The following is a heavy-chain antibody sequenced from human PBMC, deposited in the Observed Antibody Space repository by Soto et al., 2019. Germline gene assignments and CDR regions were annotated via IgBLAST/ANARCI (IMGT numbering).Heavy chain of an antibody. CDR3: ARACRFLEWLLYRYGYYYMDV. J-gene: IGHJ6*03. CDR1: GGSFSGYY. D-gene: IGHD3-3*01. CDR2: INHSGST. V-gene: IGHV4-34*01. Sequence: SETLSLTCAVYGGSFSGYYWSWIRQPPGKGLEWIGEINHSGSTNYNPSLKSRVTISVDTSKNQFSLKLSSVTAADTAVYYCARACRFLEWLLYRYGYYYMDVWGKGTTVTVSS.